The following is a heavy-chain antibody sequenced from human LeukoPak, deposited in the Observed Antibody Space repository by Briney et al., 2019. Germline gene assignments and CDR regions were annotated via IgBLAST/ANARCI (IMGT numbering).Heavy chain of an antibody. D-gene: IGHD1-1*01. Sequence: PGGSLRLSCAASGFTFSSYGMHWVRQAPGKGLEWVAVISYDGSNKYYADSVKGRFTISRDNSKNTLYLQMNGLRAEDTAVYYCARGATDVTRWFDPWGQGTRVTVSS. CDR2: ISYDGSNK. J-gene: IGHJ5*02. CDR3: ARGATDVTRWFDP. CDR1: GFTFSSYG. V-gene: IGHV3-30*03.